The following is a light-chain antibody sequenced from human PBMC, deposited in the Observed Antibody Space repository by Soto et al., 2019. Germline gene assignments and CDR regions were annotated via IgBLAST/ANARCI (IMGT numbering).Light chain of an antibody. V-gene: IGKV3-15*01. CDR1: QSVSNN. J-gene: IGKJ2*01. CDR3: QQYNNWPPYT. CDR2: GAS. Sequence: EIVMTQSPATLSVSPGERATLSCRASQSVSNNLAWYQQKPGQAPRLFIYGASTRATGIPARFSGSGSGTEITITISSLQSEDFAVYCWQQYNNWPPYTFGQGTKLEIK.